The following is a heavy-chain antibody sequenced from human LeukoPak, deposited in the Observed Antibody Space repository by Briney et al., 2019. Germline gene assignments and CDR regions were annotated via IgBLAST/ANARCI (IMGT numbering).Heavy chain of an antibody. D-gene: IGHD3-10*01. CDR1: RGSIGSYY. CDR3: ARGRSRGDWFDP. CDR2: IHDTGST. J-gene: IGHJ5*02. V-gene: IGHV4-59*01. Sequence: PSETLSLTCTVSRGSIGSYYWSWIRQPPGKGLEWIGYIHDTGSTKYNPSLKSRVTISVDTSRNHLSLKLTSVTAADTAVYYCARGRSRGDWFDPWGQGTLVTVSS.